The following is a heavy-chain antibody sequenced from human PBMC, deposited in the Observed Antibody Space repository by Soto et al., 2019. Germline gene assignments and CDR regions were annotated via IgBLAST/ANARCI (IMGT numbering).Heavy chain of an antibody. CDR1: GFTFSSYT. V-gene: IGHV3-23*01. CDR2: ISSSYST. J-gene: IGHJ4*02. CDR3: AKWDY. Sequence: EVQLLESGGGLVQPGGSLRLSCAASGFTFSSYTMSWVGQAPGKGLEWVSTISSSYSTYYADSVKGRFTISRDNSKNTLCLQMNSLRAEDTAIYYCAKWDYWGQGTLVTVSS.